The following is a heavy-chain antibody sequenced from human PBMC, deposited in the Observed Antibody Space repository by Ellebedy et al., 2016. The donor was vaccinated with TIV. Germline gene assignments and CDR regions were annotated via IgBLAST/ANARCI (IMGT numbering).Heavy chain of an antibody. CDR3: ATGAVGASEW. CDR2: IRPDTGAS. V-gene: IGHV1-2*02. CDR1: GYTFTGQY. Sequence: AASVKVSCKTSGYTFTGQYIHWVRQAPGQGLEWMGWIRPDTGASNYAQKFQGRLTMTRDTSINIAYLDLTSVRLDDAGVYYCATGAVGASEWWGQGTLVTVSS. D-gene: IGHD1-26*01. J-gene: IGHJ4*02.